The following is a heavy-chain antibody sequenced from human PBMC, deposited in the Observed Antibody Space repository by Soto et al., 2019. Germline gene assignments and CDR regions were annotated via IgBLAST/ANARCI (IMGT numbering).Heavy chain of an antibody. D-gene: IGHD3-10*01. Sequence: QLQLQESGPGMVTPSETLSLTCTVSGGSISSSSYYWGWIRQPPGKGLEWIGSVYYTGSTYYNPSLKSRVTISVDTSKNQFSLKLSSVTAADTAVYYCARSGSGSVDSWGQGTLVTVSS. CDR3: ARSGSGSVDS. CDR2: VYYTGST. CDR1: GGSISSSSYY. V-gene: IGHV4-39*01. J-gene: IGHJ4*02.